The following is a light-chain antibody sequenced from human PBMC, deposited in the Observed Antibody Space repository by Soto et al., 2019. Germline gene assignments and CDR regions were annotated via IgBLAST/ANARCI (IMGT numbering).Light chain of an antibody. Sequence: QSALTQPASVSGSPGQSITISCTGTSSDVGGYNYVSWYQQHPGKAPKLMIYDVSNRPSGVSNRFSGSKSGNTASLTISGLQAEDEAAYYCSSYTSSSSLGYVFGTGTNLTVL. V-gene: IGLV2-14*01. CDR1: SSDVGGYNY. CDR3: SSYTSSSSLGYV. J-gene: IGLJ1*01. CDR2: DVS.